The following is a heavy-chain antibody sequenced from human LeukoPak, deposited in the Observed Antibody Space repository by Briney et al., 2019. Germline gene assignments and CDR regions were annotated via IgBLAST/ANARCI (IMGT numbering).Heavy chain of an antibody. Sequence: GGSLRLSCVASGFSFGDNWMSWVRQASGKGLEWVANIKQDGSEKYYVDSVKGRFTISRDNAKNSLYLQMSSLRAEDTALYYCAKDRNYYDSSGSFDYWGQGTLVTVSS. CDR2: IKQDGSEK. CDR1: GFSFGDNW. CDR3: AKDRNYYDSSGSFDY. D-gene: IGHD3-22*01. J-gene: IGHJ4*02. V-gene: IGHV3-7*03.